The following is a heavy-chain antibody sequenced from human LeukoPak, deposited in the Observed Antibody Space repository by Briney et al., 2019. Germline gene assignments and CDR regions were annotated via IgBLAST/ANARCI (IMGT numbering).Heavy chain of an antibody. V-gene: IGHV4-59*08. D-gene: IGHD6-13*01. CDR1: GDSISSYY. Sequence: SETLSLTCTVSGDSISSYYWSWIRKPPGEGLGWIGYIYYSGSTNYNPSLKSRVTISVDTSKNQFSLKLSSVTAADTAVYYCARSRYSSRWKPWYWGQGTLITVSS. CDR3: ARSRYSSRWKPWY. J-gene: IGHJ4*02. CDR2: IYYSGST.